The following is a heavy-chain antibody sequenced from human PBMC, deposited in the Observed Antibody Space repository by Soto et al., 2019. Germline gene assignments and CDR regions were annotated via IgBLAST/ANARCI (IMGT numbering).Heavy chain of an antibody. V-gene: IGHV4-59*01. J-gene: IGHJ1*01. CDR1: GGSISSYY. CDR2: IYYSGST. Sequence: SETLSLTCTVSGGSISSYYWSWIRQPPGKGLEWIGYIYYSGSTNYNPSLKSRVTISVDTSKNQFSLKLISVTAADTAVDYCAGDQGGCSGGSCHEYFQHWGQGTLVTVSS. CDR3: AGDQGGCSGGSCHEYFQH. D-gene: IGHD2-15*01.